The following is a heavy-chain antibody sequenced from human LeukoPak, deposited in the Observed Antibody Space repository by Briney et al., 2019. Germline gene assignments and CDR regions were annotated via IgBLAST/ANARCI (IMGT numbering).Heavy chain of an antibody. CDR1: GGSFSSTSYC. Sequence: SETLSLTCTVSGGSFSSTSYCWGWIRQPPGKGLEWVGCIYSSGSTYYNASLKSRVTISVDTSKNEFSLKVISVTAADTAVYYCARVRRDGSGSQPYWGQGTLVTVSS. V-gene: IGHV4-39*07. CDR3: ARVRRDGSGSQPY. D-gene: IGHD3-22*01. J-gene: IGHJ4*02. CDR2: IYSSGST.